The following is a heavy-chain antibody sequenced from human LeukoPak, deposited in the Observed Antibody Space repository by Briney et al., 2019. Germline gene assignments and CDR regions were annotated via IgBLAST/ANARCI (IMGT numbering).Heavy chain of an antibody. D-gene: IGHD3-3*01. CDR3: ARARERGRLLEWLLQNPYYYYMDV. V-gene: IGHV1-46*01. Sequence: ASVKVSCKASGYTFINHWMHWVRQAPGQGLEWMGIINPSGGSTSYAQKFQGRVTMTRDMSTSTVYMELSSLRSEDTAVYYCARARERGRLLEWLLQNPYYYYMDVWGKGTTVTVSS. CDR1: GYTFINHW. CDR2: INPSGGST. J-gene: IGHJ6*03.